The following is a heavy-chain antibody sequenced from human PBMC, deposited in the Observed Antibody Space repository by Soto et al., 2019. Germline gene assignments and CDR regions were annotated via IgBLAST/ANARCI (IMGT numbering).Heavy chain of an antibody. CDR2: IFHSGIT. D-gene: IGHD3-22*01. CDR3: ARDRYFYDSAGYYRTLDS. CDR1: GGSFNNDY. V-gene: IGHV4-59*01. Sequence: SETLSLTCTISGGSFNNDYWTWIRQSPGKGLEWIGYIFHSGITDYNPSVKSRVTISIDKTKNLFSLKLTSVTAADTAVYYCARDRYFYDSAGYYRTLDSWGQGILVTVSS. J-gene: IGHJ5*01.